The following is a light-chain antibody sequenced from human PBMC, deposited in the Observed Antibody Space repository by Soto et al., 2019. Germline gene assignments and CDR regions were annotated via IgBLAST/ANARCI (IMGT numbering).Light chain of an antibody. CDR3: QSYDSSLSGYVV. CDR1: SSNIGAGYD. V-gene: IGLV1-40*01. J-gene: IGLJ2*01. CDR2: GNC. Sequence: QSVLTQPPSVSGAPGQRVTISCTGSSSNIGAGYDVHWYQQLPGTAPKLLIYGNCNRPSGVPDRFSGSKSGTSASLAITGLQAEDEADEYCQSYDSSLSGYVVFGGGTKVTVL.